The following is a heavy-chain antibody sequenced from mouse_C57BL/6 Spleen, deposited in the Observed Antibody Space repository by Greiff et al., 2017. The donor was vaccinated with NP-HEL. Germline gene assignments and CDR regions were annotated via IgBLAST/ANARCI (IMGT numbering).Heavy chain of an antibody. CDR3: ARDGIITTVVATYYFDY. Sequence: EVQVVESGGGLVKPGGSLKLSCAASGFTFSSYAMSWVRQTPEKRLEWVATISDGGSYTYYPDNVKGRFTISRDNAKNNLYLQMSHLKSEDTAMYYCARDGIITTVVATYYFDYWGQGTTLTVSS. J-gene: IGHJ2*01. D-gene: IGHD1-1*01. CDR1: GFTFSSYA. V-gene: IGHV5-4*01. CDR2: ISDGGSYT.